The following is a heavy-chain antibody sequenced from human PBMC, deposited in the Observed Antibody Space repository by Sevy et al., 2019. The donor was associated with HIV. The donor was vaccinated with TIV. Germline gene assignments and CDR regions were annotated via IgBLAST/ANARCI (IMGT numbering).Heavy chain of an antibody. J-gene: IGHJ6*02. CDR3: AKGYCSGGTCPRDYYYYGMDV. V-gene: IGHV3-23*01. D-gene: IGHD2-15*01. CDR1: GFTFSTYA. Sequence: GGSLRLSCAASGFTFSTYAMSWVRQAPGKGLEWVSAIRGSGSSTYYADSVKGRFTISRDNSKNTLYLQMNSLRAEDTAVYYCAKGYCSGGTCPRDYYYYGMDVWGQGTTVTVSS. CDR2: IRGSGSST.